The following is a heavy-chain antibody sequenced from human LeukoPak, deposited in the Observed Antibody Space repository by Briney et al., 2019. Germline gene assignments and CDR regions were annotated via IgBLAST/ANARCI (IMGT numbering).Heavy chain of an antibody. CDR3: TTDGEYCSSTSCAYYYYGMDV. CDR1: GFTFSNAW. Sequence: GGSLRLSCAASGFTFSNAWMNWVRQAPGKGLEWVGRIKSKTDGRTTDYAAPVKGRFTISRDDSKNTLYLQMNSLKTEDTAVYYCTTDGEYCSSTSCAYYYYGMDVWGQGTTVTVSS. CDR2: IKSKTDGRTT. J-gene: IGHJ6*02. V-gene: IGHV3-15*07. D-gene: IGHD2-2*01.